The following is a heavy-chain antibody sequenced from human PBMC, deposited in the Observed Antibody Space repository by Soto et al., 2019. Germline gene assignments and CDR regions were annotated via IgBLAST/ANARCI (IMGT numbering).Heavy chain of an antibody. CDR3: ARHQFRGNFRSPFQY. V-gene: IGHV4-39*01. CDR2: IYYSGST. J-gene: IGHJ4*02. CDR1: GGPVRTISDF. Sequence: PWGILYTTCTVLGGPVRTISDFWGSLRPRPGKGLEWIGSIYYSGSTYYNPSLQSRVTISIDTSKNQFSLKLSSVTAPDTAVYYCARHQFRGNFRSPFQYWGQGTLGTVS. D-gene: IGHD3-3*01.